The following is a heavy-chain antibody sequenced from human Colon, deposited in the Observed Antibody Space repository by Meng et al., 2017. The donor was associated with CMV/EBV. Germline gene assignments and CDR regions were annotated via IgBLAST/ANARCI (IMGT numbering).Heavy chain of an antibody. Sequence: GESLKISCAASGFTFSTYAMSWVRQAPGKGLAWVARISGTGPATHYADSVKGRYTISRDNSKNTLYLHMNDLRAEDTAVYYCTNAWDCSSDTCYTGFNEAFDIWGQGTLVTVSS. J-gene: IGHJ3*02. CDR2: ISGTGPAT. D-gene: IGHD2-2*02. CDR1: GFTFSTYA. CDR3: TNAWDCSSDTCYTGFNEAFDI. V-gene: IGHV3-23*01.